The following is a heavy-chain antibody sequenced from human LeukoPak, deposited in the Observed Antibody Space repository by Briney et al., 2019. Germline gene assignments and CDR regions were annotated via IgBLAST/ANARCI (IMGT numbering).Heavy chain of an antibody. CDR1: GGSISSYY. CDR2: IYYTGST. V-gene: IGHV4-59*08. CDR3: ARGMTTGPDP. Sequence: PSETLSLTCAVSGGSISSYYWSWIRQPPGKGLEWIGYIYYTGSTNYNPSLKSRVTISVDTSKNQFSLNLSSVTAADTAVYYCARGMTTGPDPWGQGTLVTVSS. D-gene: IGHD4-17*01. J-gene: IGHJ5*02.